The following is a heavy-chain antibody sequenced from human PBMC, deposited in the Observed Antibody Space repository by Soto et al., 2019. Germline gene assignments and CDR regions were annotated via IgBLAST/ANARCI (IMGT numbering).Heavy chain of an antibody. D-gene: IGHD3-3*01. J-gene: IGHJ3*02. CDR1: GYTFTSYG. Sequence: ASVKVSCKASGYTFTSYGISWVRQTPGQGLECMRWISAYNGNTNYAQKLQGRVTMTTDTSTSTAYMELRSLRSDDTAVYYCARDRRGRGYYDFWSGYYIDAFDIWGQGTMVTVSS. V-gene: IGHV1-18*01. CDR2: ISAYNGNT. CDR3: ARDRRGRGYYDFWSGYYIDAFDI.